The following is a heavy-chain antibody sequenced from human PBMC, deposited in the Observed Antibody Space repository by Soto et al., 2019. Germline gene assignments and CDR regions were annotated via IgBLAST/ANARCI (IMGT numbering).Heavy chain of an antibody. CDR3: ARDPHSSSLFSYYYGMDV. D-gene: IGHD6-6*01. CDR1: GFTFSSYS. CDR2: ISSSSSYI. Sequence: PGGSLRLSCAASGFTFSSYSMNWVRQAPGKGLEWVSSISSSSSYIYYADSVKGRFTISRDNAKNSLYLQMNSLRAEDTAVYYCARDPHSSSLFSYYYGMDVWGQGTTVTV. J-gene: IGHJ6*02. V-gene: IGHV3-21*01.